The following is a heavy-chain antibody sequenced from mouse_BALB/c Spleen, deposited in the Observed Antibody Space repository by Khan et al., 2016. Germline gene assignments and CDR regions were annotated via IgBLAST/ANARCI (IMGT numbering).Heavy chain of an antibody. J-gene: IGHJ3*01. V-gene: IGHV4-1*02. Sequence: EVKLLESGGGLVQPGGSLKLSCAASGFDFSRYWMSWVRQAPGKGLEWIGEINPDSSTINFTPSLKDKFIISRDNAKNTLYLQMSKVRSEDTALDYCARPNDGYFTSWFAYWGQGTLVTVSA. D-gene: IGHD2-3*01. CDR2: INPDSSTI. CDR1: GFDFSRYW. CDR3: ARPNDGYFTSWFAY.